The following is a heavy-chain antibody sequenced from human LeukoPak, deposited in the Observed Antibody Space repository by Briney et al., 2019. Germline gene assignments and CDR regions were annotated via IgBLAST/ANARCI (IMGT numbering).Heavy chain of an antibody. J-gene: IGHJ4*02. CDR1: GYSFSRYG. CDR2: ISAYNGNT. CDR3: AAVDYYDSSVLGY. V-gene: IGHV1-18*01. Sequence: ASVKVSFKASGYSFSRYGISWVRQAPGQGLEWMGWISAYNGNTNYAQKLQGRVTMTTDTSTSTAYMELRSLRSDDTAVYYCAAVDYYDSSVLGYWGQGTLVTVSS. D-gene: IGHD3-22*01.